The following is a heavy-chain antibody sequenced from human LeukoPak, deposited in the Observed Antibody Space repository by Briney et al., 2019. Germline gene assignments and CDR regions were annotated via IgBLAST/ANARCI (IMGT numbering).Heavy chain of an antibody. CDR1: GGSISRYY. CDR3: ARSFLGDWYFDL. D-gene: IGHD1-26*01. CDR2: IYYSGST. V-gene: IGHV4-59*01. J-gene: IGHJ2*01. Sequence: KPSGTLSLTCTVSGGSISRYYWGWVRQPPGMGLEWIGYIYYSGSTNCNPSLKNRVTISVDTSKDQFSLRLTSVTAADTAMYYCARSFLGDWYFDLWGRGTLVTVSS.